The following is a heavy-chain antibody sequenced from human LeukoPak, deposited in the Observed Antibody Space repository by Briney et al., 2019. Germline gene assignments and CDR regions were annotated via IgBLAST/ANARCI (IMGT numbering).Heavy chain of an antibody. V-gene: IGHV3-23*01. Sequence: GGSLRLSCAVSGITLSNYGMSWVRQAPGKGLEWVAGISGSGGTTNYADSVKGRFTISRDNPKNTLFLHMNSLRAEDTAVYYCARVDPTIFYLSDAFDIWGQGTMVTVSS. CDR1: GITLSNYG. CDR2: ISGSGGTT. CDR3: ARVDPTIFYLSDAFDI. D-gene: IGHD3-9*01. J-gene: IGHJ3*02.